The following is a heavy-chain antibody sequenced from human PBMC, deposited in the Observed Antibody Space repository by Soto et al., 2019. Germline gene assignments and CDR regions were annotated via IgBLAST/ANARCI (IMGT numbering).Heavy chain of an antibody. D-gene: IGHD2-2*01. Sequence: EVQLLESGGGLVQPGGSLRLSCAASGFTFSSYAMSWVRQAPGKGLEWVSAISGSGGSTYYADSVKGRFTISRDNSKNTLYLQMNSLRAEDTAVYYCAKGLGGVVPAAKRACDIWGQGTMVTVSS. CDR1: GFTFSSYA. V-gene: IGHV3-23*01. CDR2: ISGSGGST. J-gene: IGHJ3*02. CDR3: AKGLGGVVPAAKRACDI.